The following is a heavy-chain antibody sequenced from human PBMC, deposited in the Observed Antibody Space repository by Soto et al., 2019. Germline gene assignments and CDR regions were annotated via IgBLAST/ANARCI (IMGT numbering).Heavy chain of an antibody. D-gene: IGHD3-10*01. CDR3: AREYAPGSPNYDY. CDR2: FTRRGNI. Sequence: PGGSXRLSCAASGFTFSDYSMSWVRQAPGRGLEWVSTFTRRGNIYYADSVKGRFTISRDNSKSTLYLQMDSLRAEDTALYYCAREYAPGSPNYDYWGLGTLVTVSS. V-gene: IGHV3-23*01. CDR1: GFTFSDYS. J-gene: IGHJ4*02.